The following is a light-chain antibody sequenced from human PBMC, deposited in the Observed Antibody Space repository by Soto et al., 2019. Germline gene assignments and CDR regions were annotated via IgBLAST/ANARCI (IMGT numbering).Light chain of an antibody. CDR1: SSSVGTIF. CDR2: RNN. Sequence: QSVLTQPPSVSGTHGQSVTISCSGSSSSVGTIFVYWYQQIPGTAPKLLIFRNNQRPSGVPDRFSGSKSGTSASLAISGLRSEDEADYYCAAWDDSLSIWVFGGGTKVTVL. V-gene: IGLV1-47*01. J-gene: IGLJ3*02. CDR3: AAWDDSLSIWV.